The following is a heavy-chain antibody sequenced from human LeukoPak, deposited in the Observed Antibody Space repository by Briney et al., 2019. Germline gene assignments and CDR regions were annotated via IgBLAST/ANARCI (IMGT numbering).Heavy chain of an antibody. CDR2: IYFSGST. V-gene: IGHV4-59*01. D-gene: IGHD6-13*01. CDR1: GGSIRSYY. Sequence: SETLSLTCTVSGGSIRSYYWSWIRQPPGKGLEWIGYIYFSGSTNYNPSLKSRVTISVDTSKNQFSLKLSSVTAADTALYYCASTGYSSSAVDYWGQGTLVTVSS. CDR3: ASTGYSSSAVDY. J-gene: IGHJ4*02.